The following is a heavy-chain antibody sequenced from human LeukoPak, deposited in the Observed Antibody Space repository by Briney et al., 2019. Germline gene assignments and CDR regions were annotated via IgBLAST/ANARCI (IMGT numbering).Heavy chain of an antibody. CDR3: STTYYYDSSDGY. CDR1: GFTFSNAW. V-gene: IGHV3-15*07. J-gene: IGHJ4*02. CDR2: IKSKTDGGTT. Sequence: PGGSLRLFCAASGFTFSNAWMNWVRQAPGKGLEWVGRIKSKTDGGTTDYAAPVKGRFTISRDDSKNTLYLQMNSLKTEDTAVYYCSTTYYYDSSDGYWGQGTLVTVSS. D-gene: IGHD3-22*01.